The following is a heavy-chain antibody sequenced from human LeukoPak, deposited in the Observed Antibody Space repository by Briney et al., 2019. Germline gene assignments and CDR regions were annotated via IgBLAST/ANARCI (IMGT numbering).Heavy chain of an antibody. CDR3: ARETGATWVYFDY. CDR1: GYTFTGYY. D-gene: IGHD1-26*01. J-gene: IGHJ4*02. V-gene: IGHV1-2*02. CDR2: INPNSGGT. Sequence: ASVKVSCKASGYTFTGYYIHWVRQAPGQGLEWMGWINPNSGGTNYAQKFQGRVTMTRDTSISTAYMELGRLRSDDTAVYYCARETGATWVYFDYWGQGTLVTVSS.